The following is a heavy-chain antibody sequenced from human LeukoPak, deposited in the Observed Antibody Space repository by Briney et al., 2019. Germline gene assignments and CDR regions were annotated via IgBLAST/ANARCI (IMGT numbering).Heavy chain of an antibody. Sequence: GGSLRLSCAASGFTFSSYAMSWVRQAPGKGLEWVSLISGSGDSTYYADSVKGRFTISRDDSKNTLYLQMNSLRAEDTAVYYCAKDDPYYYVFDYWGQGTLVTVSS. V-gene: IGHV3-23*01. J-gene: IGHJ4*02. D-gene: IGHD1-26*01. CDR3: AKDDPYYYVFDY. CDR1: GFTFSSYA. CDR2: ISGSGDST.